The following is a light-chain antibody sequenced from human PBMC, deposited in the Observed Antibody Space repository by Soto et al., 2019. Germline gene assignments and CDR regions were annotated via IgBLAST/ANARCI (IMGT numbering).Light chain of an antibody. CDR1: QSVFYSSNNRNY. V-gene: IGKV4-1*01. Sequence: DIVMTQSPDSLAVSLGERATINCKSSQSVFYSSNNRNYLAWYQQKPGQPPKLLLYRASIRESGVPDRFSGSGSGADFTLTISSLQAGDVAVYYCQQYYGTPYTFGQGTKLEIK. CDR3: QQYYGTPYT. J-gene: IGKJ2*01. CDR2: RAS.